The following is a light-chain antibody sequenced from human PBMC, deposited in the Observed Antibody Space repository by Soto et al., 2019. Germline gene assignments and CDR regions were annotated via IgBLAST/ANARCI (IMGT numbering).Light chain of an antibody. CDR2: DAS. V-gene: IGKV3-11*01. Sequence: EIVLTQSPATLSLSPGERATLSCRASQRVSSYLAWYQQKPGQAPRLLIYDASNRATGIPARFSGSGSGTDFTLTISSPEPEDFAVDYCQQRSNWPPIFTFGPGTKVDIK. J-gene: IGKJ3*01. CDR1: QRVSSY. CDR3: QQRSNWPPIFT.